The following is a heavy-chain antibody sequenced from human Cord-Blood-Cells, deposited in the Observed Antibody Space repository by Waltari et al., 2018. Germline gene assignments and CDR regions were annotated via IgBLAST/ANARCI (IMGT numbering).Heavy chain of an antibody. Sequence: EVQLVETGGGLIQPGGSLRLSCAASGFTVSSNYMTWVRQAPGKGLAWVSVIYRCGSTYYADSLKGRFTISRDNSKNTLYLQMNSLRAEDTAVYYCARVSSSSEFGFDYWGQGTLVTVSS. CDR1: GFTVSSNY. D-gene: IGHD6-6*01. J-gene: IGHJ4*02. CDR3: ARVSSSSEFGFDY. V-gene: IGHV3-53*02. CDR2: IYRCGST.